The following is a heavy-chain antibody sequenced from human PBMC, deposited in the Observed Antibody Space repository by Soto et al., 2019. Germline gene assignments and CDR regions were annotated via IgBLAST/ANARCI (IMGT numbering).Heavy chain of an antibody. D-gene: IGHD4-17*01. J-gene: IGHJ5*02. CDR1: GFTFSSYG. Sequence: PGGALRRSCAESGFTFSSYGIHWVRQAPGKGLEWVAVIWYDGSNKYYADSVKGRFTISRDNSKNTLYLQMNSLRAEDTAVYYCARDFKYGYNWFDPWGQGTLVPVSS. CDR3: ARDFKYGYNWFDP. V-gene: IGHV3-33*01. CDR2: IWYDGSNK.